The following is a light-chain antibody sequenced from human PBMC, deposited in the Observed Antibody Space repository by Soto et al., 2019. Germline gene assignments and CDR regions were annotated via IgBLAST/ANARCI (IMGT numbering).Light chain of an antibody. CDR2: GAS. V-gene: IGKV3-20*01. Sequence: IVLTQSPGTLSLSPGERANLSCRASQSVSNNYLAWYQQKPGQAPRLLIYGASNGATGIPDRFSGSGSGTDFTLTISRLEPEDFAVYYCQQYGSSGTFGQGTKVDIK. CDR3: QQYGSSGT. J-gene: IGKJ1*01. CDR1: QSVSNNY.